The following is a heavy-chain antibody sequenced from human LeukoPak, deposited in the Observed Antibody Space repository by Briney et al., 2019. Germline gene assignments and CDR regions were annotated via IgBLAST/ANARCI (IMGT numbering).Heavy chain of an antibody. Sequence: GGSLRLSCAASGFTFSSYWMHWVRQAPGKGLEWVSGINWNGGSTGYADSVKGRFTISRDNAKNSLYLQMNSLRAEDTALYYCARSGYYDSSGYYFDWGQGTLVTVSS. D-gene: IGHD3-22*01. J-gene: IGHJ4*02. CDR1: GFTFSSYW. CDR3: ARSGYYDSSGYYFD. V-gene: IGHV3-20*04. CDR2: INWNGGST.